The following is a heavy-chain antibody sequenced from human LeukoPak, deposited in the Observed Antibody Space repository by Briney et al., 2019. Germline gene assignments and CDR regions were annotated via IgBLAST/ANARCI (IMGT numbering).Heavy chain of an antibody. D-gene: IGHD2-21*02. CDR1: GFTFSGSA. V-gene: IGHV3-73*01. CDR2: IRSKANSYAT. CDR3: TPLLVQEPYCGGDCYSEDY. Sequence: PGGSLRLSCAASGFTFSGSAMHWVRQASGKGLEWVGRIRSKANSYATAYAASVKGRFTISRDDSKNTAYLQMNSLKTEDTAVYYCTPLLVQEPYCGGDCYSEDYWGQGTLVTVSS. J-gene: IGHJ4*02.